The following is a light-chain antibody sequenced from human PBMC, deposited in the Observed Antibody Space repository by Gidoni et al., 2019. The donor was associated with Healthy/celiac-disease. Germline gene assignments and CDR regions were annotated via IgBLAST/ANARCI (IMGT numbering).Light chain of an antibody. CDR3: GTWDSSLSAGP. CDR2: DNN. CDR1: SSNIGNNY. J-gene: IGLJ2*01. V-gene: IGLV1-51*01. Sequence: SVLTQPPSVSAAPGQKVTISCSGSSSNIGNNYVSWYQQLPGTAPKLLIYDNNKRPSGIPDRFSGSKSGTSATLGITGLQTGDEADYYCGTWDSSLSAGPFGGGTKLTVL.